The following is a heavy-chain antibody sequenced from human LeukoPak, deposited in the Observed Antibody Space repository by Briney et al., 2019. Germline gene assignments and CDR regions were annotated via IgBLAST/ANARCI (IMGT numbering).Heavy chain of an antibody. D-gene: IGHD5-18*01. J-gene: IGHJ6*03. V-gene: IGHV1-18*01. CDR1: GYTFTSYG. CDR2: ISAYNGNT. CDR3: ARDNGGTAMAYYYYYYMDV. Sequence: RASVKVSCKASGYTFTSYGISWVRQAPGQGLEWMGWISAYNGNTNYAQKFQGRVTMTRNTSISTAYMELSSLRSEDTAVYYCARDNGGTAMAYYYYYYMDVWGKGTTVTISS.